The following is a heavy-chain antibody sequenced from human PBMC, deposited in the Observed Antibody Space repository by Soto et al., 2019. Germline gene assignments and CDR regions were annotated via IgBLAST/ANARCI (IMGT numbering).Heavy chain of an antibody. J-gene: IGHJ4*02. CDR1: GFTVSSNY. CDR3: ARMGRGYDFWSGYSPHYFDY. D-gene: IGHD3-3*01. CDR2: IYSGGST. Sequence: EVQLVETGGGLIQPGGSLRLSCAASGFTVSSNYMSWVRQAPGKGLEWVSVIYSGGSTYYADSVKGRVTISRDNAKNTLYVKMNSLRAEDTAVYYCARMGRGYDFWSGYSPHYFDYWGQGTLVTVSS. V-gene: IGHV3-53*02.